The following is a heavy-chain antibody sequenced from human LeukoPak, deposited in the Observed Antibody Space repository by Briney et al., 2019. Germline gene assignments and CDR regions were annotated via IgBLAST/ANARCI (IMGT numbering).Heavy chain of an antibody. CDR1: GFTFSSYS. Sequence: PGGSLRLSCAASGFTFSSYSMNWVRQAPGKGLEWVSSISSSSSYIYHADSVKGRFTISRDNAKNSLYLQMNSLRAEDTAVYYCARDREYYYDSSGYYYGAFDIWGQGTMVTVSS. V-gene: IGHV3-21*01. D-gene: IGHD3-22*01. J-gene: IGHJ3*02. CDR3: ARDREYYYDSSGYYYGAFDI. CDR2: ISSSSSYI.